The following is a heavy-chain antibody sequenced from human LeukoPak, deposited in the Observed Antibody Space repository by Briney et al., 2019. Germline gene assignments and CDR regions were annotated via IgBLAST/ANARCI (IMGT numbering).Heavy chain of an antibody. J-gene: IGHJ4*02. D-gene: IGHD1-7*01. Sequence: GGSLRLSCAVSGFTFSSYWMHWVRQAPGKGLVWVSRINSDGSRTNYADSVKGRFTISRDNAKNTLYLQMNSLRAEDTAVYYCARGTGSTGYFDYWGQGTLVTVSS. CDR3: ARGTGSTGYFDY. CDR2: INSDGSRT. CDR1: GFTFSSYW. V-gene: IGHV3-74*01.